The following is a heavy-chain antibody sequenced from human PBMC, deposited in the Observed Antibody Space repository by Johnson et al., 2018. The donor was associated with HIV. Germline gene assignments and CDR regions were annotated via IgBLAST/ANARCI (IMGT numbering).Heavy chain of an antibody. CDR3: ARASNYYDSFGYYRRGGGSDI. J-gene: IGHJ3*02. CDR2: IYWTGGRT. CDR1: GFSFDDYD. Sequence: MQLVESGGGLIQPGGSLRLSCAASGFSFDDYDMSWVRQAPGKGLEWVSGIYWTGGRTSYADSVKGRFTISRDNAKNSLYLQMNNVRAEDTALYFCARASNYYDSFGYYRRGGGSDIWGQGTMVTVSS. D-gene: IGHD3-22*01. V-gene: IGHV3-20*04.